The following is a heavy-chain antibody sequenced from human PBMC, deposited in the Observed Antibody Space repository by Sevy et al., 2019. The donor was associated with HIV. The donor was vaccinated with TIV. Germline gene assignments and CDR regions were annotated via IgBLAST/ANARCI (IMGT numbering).Heavy chain of an antibody. Sequence: GGSLRLSCVASGFTFTNYWISWVRQTPGKGLEWVATIKKDESEKYYLDSVKGRFAISRDNGKKSVSLQMNGLRAEDTALYYCAREVGGYNWRPYYFDSWGQGTLVTVSS. CDR2: IKKDESEK. D-gene: IGHD5-18*01. V-gene: IGHV3-7*01. CDR3: AREVGGYNWRPYYFDS. J-gene: IGHJ4*02. CDR1: GFTFTNYW.